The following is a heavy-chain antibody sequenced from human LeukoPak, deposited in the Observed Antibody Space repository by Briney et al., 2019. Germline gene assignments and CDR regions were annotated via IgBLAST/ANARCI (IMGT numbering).Heavy chain of an antibody. CDR1: EFTFSSYA. Sequence: GGSLRLSCAASEFTFSSYAMTWVRQAPGKGLEWVSGISSGGASTYYADPVKGRFSISRDNSKNTMYLQMNSLRAEDSAIYYCAKDSSGWSHIYMDVWGKGTTVTVSS. D-gene: IGHD6-19*01. CDR3: AKDSSGWSHIYMDV. V-gene: IGHV3-23*01. CDR2: ISSGGAST. J-gene: IGHJ6*03.